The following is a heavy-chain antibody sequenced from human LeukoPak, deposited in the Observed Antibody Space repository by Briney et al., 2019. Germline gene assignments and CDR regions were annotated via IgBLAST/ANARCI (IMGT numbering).Heavy chain of an antibody. CDR1: GYSIISDYF. CDR2: IYHSGST. Sequence: KPSETLSLTCTVSGYSIISDYFWGWIRQPPGKGLEWTGTIYHSGSTYYSPSLKSRVTVSVDTSKNEFSLKLSSVTAADTAVYFCARGIVGSRDFYFRYYFDYWGQGTLVTVSS. D-gene: IGHD3/OR15-3a*01. J-gene: IGHJ4*02. CDR3: ARGIVGSRDFYFRYYFDY. V-gene: IGHV4-38-2*02.